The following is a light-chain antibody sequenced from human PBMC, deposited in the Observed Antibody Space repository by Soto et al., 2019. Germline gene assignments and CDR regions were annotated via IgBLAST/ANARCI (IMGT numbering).Light chain of an antibody. J-gene: IGLJ3*02. CDR3: AAWDDSLNGYWV. V-gene: IGLV1-44*01. CDR2: SNN. Sequence: QSVLIQPPSASGTPGQRVTISCSGSSSNIGSNTVNWYQQLPGTAPKLLIYSNNQRPSGVPDRFSGSKSGTSASLAISGLQSEDEADYYCAAWDDSLNGYWVFGGGTKVTVL. CDR1: SSNIGSNT.